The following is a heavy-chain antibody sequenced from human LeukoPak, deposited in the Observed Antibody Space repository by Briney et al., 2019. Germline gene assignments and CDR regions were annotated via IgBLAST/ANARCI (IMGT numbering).Heavy chain of an antibody. CDR3: ASGTAVRGENLYYFDY. V-gene: IGHV1-2*02. CDR1: GYTFTGYY. D-gene: IGHD3-10*01. CDR2: INPNSGGT. Sequence: GASVKVSCKASGYTFTGYYMHWVRQAPGQGLEWMGWINPNSGGTNYAQKFQGRVTMTRDTSTSTVYMELSSLRSDDTAVYYCASGTAVRGENLYYFDYWGQGTLVTVSS. J-gene: IGHJ4*02.